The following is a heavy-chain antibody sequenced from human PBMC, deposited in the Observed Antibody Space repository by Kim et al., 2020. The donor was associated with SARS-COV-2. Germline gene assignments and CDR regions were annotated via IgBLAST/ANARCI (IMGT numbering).Heavy chain of an antibody. CDR2: IKSKTDGGTT. D-gene: IGHD4-17*01. CDR1: GFTFSNAW. CDR3: TTDYDVGLRWFSEASPFDY. Sequence: GGSLRLSCAASGFTFSNAWMSWVRQAPGKGLEWVGRIKSKTDGGTTDYAAPVKGRFTISRDDSKNTLYLQMNSLKTEDTAVYYCTTDYDVGLRWFSEASPFDYWGQGTLVTVSS. J-gene: IGHJ4*02. V-gene: IGHV3-15*01.